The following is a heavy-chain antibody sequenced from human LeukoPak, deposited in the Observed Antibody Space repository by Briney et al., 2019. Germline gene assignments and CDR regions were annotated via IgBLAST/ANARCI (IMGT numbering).Heavy chain of an antibody. CDR3: AKGRYYYDNSDGFEI. Sequence: GGSLRLSCAASGFTFSSYAMSWARQAPGKGLEWVSTISGSGSSTYYADSVKGRFTISRDNSKNTLYLQMNSLRAEDTAVYHCAKGRYYYDNSDGFEIWGQGTMVTVAS. V-gene: IGHV3-23*01. D-gene: IGHD3-22*01. CDR1: GFTFSSYA. CDR2: ISGSGSST. J-gene: IGHJ3*02.